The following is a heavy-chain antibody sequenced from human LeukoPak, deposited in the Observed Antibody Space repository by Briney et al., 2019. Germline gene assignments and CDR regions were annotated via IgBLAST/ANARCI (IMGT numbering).Heavy chain of an antibody. CDR2: IIPIFGTA. V-gene: IGHV1-69*06. CDR1: GGTFSSYA. J-gene: IGHJ4*02. Sequence: SVKVSCKASGGTFSSYAISWVRQAPGQGLEWMGGIIPIFGTANYAQKFQGRVTITADKSTSTAYMELSSLRSEDTAVYYCVRTHDYGGNGFYYWGQGTLVTVSS. D-gene: IGHD4-23*01. CDR3: VRTHDYGGNGFYY.